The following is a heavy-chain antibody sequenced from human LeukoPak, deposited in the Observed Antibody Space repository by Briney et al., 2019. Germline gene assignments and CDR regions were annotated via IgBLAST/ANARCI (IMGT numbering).Heavy chain of an antibody. CDR3: AREQQLVGIDY. J-gene: IGHJ4*02. CDR1: GYTFTGYG. D-gene: IGHD6-13*01. Sequence: ASVKVSCKASGYTFTGYGISWVRQAPGQGLEWMGWISAYNNNTKYSQKLQGRVTMTTDTSISTAYMELSRLRSDDTAVYYCAREQQLVGIDYWGQGTLVTVSS. CDR2: ISAYNNNT. V-gene: IGHV1-18*01.